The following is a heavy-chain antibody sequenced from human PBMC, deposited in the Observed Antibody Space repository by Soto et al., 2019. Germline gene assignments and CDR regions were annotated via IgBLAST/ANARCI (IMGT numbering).Heavy chain of an antibody. V-gene: IGHV1-18*04. CDR2: ISAYNGNT. CDR3: AGGTTVETRNY. Sequence: ASVKVSCKASGYTFTGYYMHWVRQAPGQGLEWMGWISAYNGNTNYAQKLQGRVTMTTDTSTSTAYMELRSLRSDDTAVYYCAGGTTVETRNYWGQGTLVTVSS. CDR1: GYTFTGYY. J-gene: IGHJ4*02. D-gene: IGHD4-17*01.